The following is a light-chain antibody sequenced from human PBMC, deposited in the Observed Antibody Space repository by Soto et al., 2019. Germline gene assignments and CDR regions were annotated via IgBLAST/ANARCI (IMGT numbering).Light chain of an antibody. CDR3: QQANSFPRT. CDR1: QGISSY. Sequence: IQLTQSPSSLSASVGDRVTITCRASQGISSYLAWYQQKPGKAPKLLIYAASTLQSGVPSRSSGSGSGTDFTLTISSLQPEDFATYYCQQANSFPRTFGQGTRLEI. V-gene: IGKV1-9*01. CDR2: AAS. J-gene: IGKJ5*01.